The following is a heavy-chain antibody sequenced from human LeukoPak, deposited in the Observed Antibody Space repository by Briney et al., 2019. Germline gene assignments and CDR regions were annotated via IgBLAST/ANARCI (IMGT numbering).Heavy chain of an antibody. J-gene: IGHJ4*02. CDR2: INPNSGGT. CDR1: GYTFTGYY. D-gene: IGHD1-26*01. V-gene: IGHV1-2*02. Sequence: ASVKVSCKASGYTFTGYYMHWVRQAPGQGLEWMGWINPNSGGTNYAQKFQGRVTMTRDTSISTAYMELSRLRSDDTAVYYCARDRGIVGAIDFDYWGQGTLVTVSS. CDR3: ARDRGIVGAIDFDY.